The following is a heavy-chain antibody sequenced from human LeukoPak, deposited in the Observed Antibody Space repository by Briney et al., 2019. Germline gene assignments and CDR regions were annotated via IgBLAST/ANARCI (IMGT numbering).Heavy chain of an antibody. CDR1: GFTFSSYS. CDR2: ISSSSYI. Sequence: GGSLRLSCAASGFTFSSYSMNWVRQAPGKGLEWVSSISSSSYIYYADSVKGRLTISRDNAKNSLYLQMNSLRAEDTAVYYCARDVGTIFGVVFDYWGQGTLVTVSS. D-gene: IGHD3-3*01. J-gene: IGHJ4*02. CDR3: ARDVGTIFGVVFDY. V-gene: IGHV3-21*01.